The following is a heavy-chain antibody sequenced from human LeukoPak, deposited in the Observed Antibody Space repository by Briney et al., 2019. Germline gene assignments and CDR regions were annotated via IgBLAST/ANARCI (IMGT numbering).Heavy chain of an antibody. CDR3: FSRAPRRRKNTIVEDY. CDR2: IYYSGST. Sequence: SETLSLTCTVSGGSISSSSYYWGWIRQPPGKGLEWIGSIYYSGSTYYNPSLKSRVTISVDTSKNQFSLKLSSVTAADTAVYYCFSRAPRRRKNTIVEDYWGQGTLVTVSS. J-gene: IGHJ4*02. CDR1: GGSISSSSYY. D-gene: IGHD3-22*01. V-gene: IGHV4-39*07.